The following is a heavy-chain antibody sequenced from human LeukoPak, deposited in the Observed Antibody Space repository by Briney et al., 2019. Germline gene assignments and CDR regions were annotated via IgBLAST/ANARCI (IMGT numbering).Heavy chain of an antibody. Sequence: SETLSLTCTVSGGSISSYYWSWIRQPPGKGLEWIGYIYYSGSTNYNLSLKSRVTISVDTSKNQFSLKLSSVTAADTAVYYCATYDSRYNWFDPWGQGTLVTVSS. CDR2: IYYSGST. V-gene: IGHV4-59*01. CDR1: GGSISSYY. CDR3: ATYDSRYNWFDP. D-gene: IGHD3-22*01. J-gene: IGHJ5*02.